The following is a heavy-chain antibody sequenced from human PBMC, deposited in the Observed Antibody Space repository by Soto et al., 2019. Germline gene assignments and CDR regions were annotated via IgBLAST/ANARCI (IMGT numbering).Heavy chain of an antibody. D-gene: IGHD6-19*01. CDR3: ATAPHSSGWYGRIF. Sequence: EASVKVSCKVSGYTLTELSMHWVRQAPGKGLEWMGGFDPEGGETIYAQKFQGRVTMTEDTSTDTAYMELSSLRSEDTAVYYCATAPHSSGWYGRIFWGQGTLVTVSS. CDR1: GYTLTELS. J-gene: IGHJ4*02. V-gene: IGHV1-24*01. CDR2: FDPEGGET.